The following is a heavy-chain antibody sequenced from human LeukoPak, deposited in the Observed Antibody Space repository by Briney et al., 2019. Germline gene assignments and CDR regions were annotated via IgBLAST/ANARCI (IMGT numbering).Heavy chain of an antibody. CDR2: IYTSGST. V-gene: IGHV4-61*02. D-gene: IGHD3-3*01. J-gene: IGHJ6*03. CDR3: ARDLSYDFWSGPYYYYMDV. Sequence: SETLSLTCTVSGGSISSGSYYWSWIRQPAGKGLEWIGRIYTSGSTNYNPSLKSRVTISVDTSKNQFSLKLSSVTAADTAVYYCARDLSYDFWSGPYYYYMDVWGKGTTVTVSS. CDR1: GGSISSGSYY.